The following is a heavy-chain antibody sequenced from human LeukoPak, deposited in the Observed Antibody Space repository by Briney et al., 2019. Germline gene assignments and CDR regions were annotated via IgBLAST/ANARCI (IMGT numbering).Heavy chain of an antibody. CDR2: IYHSGST. D-gene: IGHD5/OR15-5a*01. Sequence: SETLSLTCAVSGGSISSSNWWSWVRQPPGKGLGWIGEIYHSGSTNYNPSLKSRVTISVDKSKNQFSLKLSSVTAADTAVYYCARIVSSSSAFDIWGQGTMVTVSS. J-gene: IGHJ3*02. CDR3: ARIVSSSSAFDI. V-gene: IGHV4-4*02. CDR1: GGSISSSNW.